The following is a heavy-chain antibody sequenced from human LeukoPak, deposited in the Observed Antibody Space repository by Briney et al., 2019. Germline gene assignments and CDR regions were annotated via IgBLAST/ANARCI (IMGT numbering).Heavy chain of an antibody. CDR3: ARDSGDEIFDY. V-gene: IGHV3-48*01. D-gene: IGHD3-10*01. Sequence: GGSLRLSCAASGFTFSSYSMNWVRQAPGKGLEWVSYISSSSSTIYYADSVKGRSTISRDNAKNSLYLQMNSLRAEDTAVYYCARDSGDEIFDYWGQGTLVTVSS. J-gene: IGHJ4*02. CDR1: GFTFSSYS. CDR2: ISSSSSTI.